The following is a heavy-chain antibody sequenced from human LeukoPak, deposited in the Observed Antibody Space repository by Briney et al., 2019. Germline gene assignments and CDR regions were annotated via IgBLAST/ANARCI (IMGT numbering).Heavy chain of an antibody. J-gene: IGHJ4*02. Sequence: PGGSLRLSCAASGFTFDDYAMHWVRQAPGKGLEWVSGISWNSGSIGYADSVKGRFTISRDNAKNSLYLQMNSLRAEDTALYYCAKDYGDYSLGLFDYWGQGTLVTVSS. D-gene: IGHD4-17*01. CDR3: AKDYGDYSLGLFDY. CDR2: ISWNSGSI. V-gene: IGHV3-9*01. CDR1: GFTFDDYA.